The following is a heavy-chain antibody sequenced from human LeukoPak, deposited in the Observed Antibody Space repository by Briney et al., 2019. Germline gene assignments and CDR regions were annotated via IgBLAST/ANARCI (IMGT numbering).Heavy chain of an antibody. CDR2: IGSSSRPI. Sequence: GGPLRLSCGASGFTFSTYSMNWVRQSPGKGLEWISNIGSSSRPIYYADSVKGRFTISRDNAKNPLFLQMNSLRHEDTAVYYCARGTSDYPSWYFDLWGRGTLVTVSS. J-gene: IGHJ2*01. CDR1: GFTFSTYS. CDR3: ARGTSDYPSWYFDL. D-gene: IGHD3-16*01. V-gene: IGHV3-48*02.